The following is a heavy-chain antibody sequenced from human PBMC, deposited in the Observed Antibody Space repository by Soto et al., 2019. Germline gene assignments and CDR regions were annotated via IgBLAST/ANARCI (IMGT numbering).Heavy chain of an antibody. D-gene: IGHD3-10*01. J-gene: IGHJ4*02. CDR2: IYPGDSDT. CDR3: ARLLVVSVRGVLIRYFDY. V-gene: IGHV5-51*01. CDR1: GYSFTSYW. Sequence: PGESLKISCKGSGYSFTSYWIGWVRQMPGKGLEWMGIIYPGDSDTRYSPSFQGQVTISADKSIRTAYLQWSSLKASDTAMYYCARLLVVSVRGVLIRYFDYSGQRTLVTVSS.